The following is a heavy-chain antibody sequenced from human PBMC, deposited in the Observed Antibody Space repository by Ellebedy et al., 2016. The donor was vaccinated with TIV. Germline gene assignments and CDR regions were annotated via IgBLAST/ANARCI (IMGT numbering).Heavy chain of an antibody. D-gene: IGHD4-23*01. CDR3: ARAIYGGNSGAPFDS. CDR1: GGTFSNYA. Sequence: AASVKVSCKASGGTFSNYAISWVRQAPGQGLEWMGVIIPLLVIPNYAQKFQGRVTITADKSTSTVYMELSSLRSEDPAVYYCARAIYGGNSGAPFDSWGQGTLVTVSS. V-gene: IGHV1-69*10. J-gene: IGHJ5*01. CDR2: IIPLLVIP.